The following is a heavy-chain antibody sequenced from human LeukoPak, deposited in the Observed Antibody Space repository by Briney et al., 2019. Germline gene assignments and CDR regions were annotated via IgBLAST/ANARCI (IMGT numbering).Heavy chain of an antibody. J-gene: IGHJ4*02. CDR2: IRYDGSNK. D-gene: IGHD6-25*01. CDR3: AKGDRLLHYFDY. CDR1: GFTFSSYG. Sequence: GGSLRLSCAASGFTFSSYGMHWVRQAPGMGLEWVAFIRYDGSNKYYADSVKGRFTISRDNSKNTLYLQMNSLRAEDTAVYYCAKGDRLLHYFDYWGQGTLVTVSS. V-gene: IGHV3-30*02.